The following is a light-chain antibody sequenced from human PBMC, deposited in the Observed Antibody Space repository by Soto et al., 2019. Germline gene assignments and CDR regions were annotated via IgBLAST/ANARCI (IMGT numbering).Light chain of an antibody. Sequence: QSVLTQPASVSGSPGQSITISCSGTSSDIGSYNHVAWYQQFPGKSPKLMIYGVTNRPSGVSNRFSGSKTGNTASLTISGLQAEDEAYYYCFSHKRGDSHVFGTGTKVTVL. CDR1: SSDIGSYNH. V-gene: IGLV2-14*01. CDR3: FSHKRGDSHV. J-gene: IGLJ1*01. CDR2: GVT.